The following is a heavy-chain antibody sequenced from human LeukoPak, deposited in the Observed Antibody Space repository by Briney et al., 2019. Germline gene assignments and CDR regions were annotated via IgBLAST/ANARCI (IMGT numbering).Heavy chain of an antibody. CDR2: ISYDGSNK. J-gene: IGHJ4*02. V-gene: IGHV3-30*04. D-gene: IGHD1-26*01. CDR1: GFTFSNYA. Sequence: RPGGSLRLSCAASGFTFSNYAMHWVRQAPGRGLEWVAVISYDGSNKYYADSVKGRFTISRDNSKNSLYLQMNSLRAEDTAVYYCARDTASGSYGYWGQGTLVTVSS. CDR3: ARDTASGSYGY.